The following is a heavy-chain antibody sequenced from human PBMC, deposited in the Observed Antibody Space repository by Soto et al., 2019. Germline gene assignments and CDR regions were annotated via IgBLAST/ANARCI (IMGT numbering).Heavy chain of an antibody. J-gene: IGHJ4*02. Sequence: GGSLRLSCAASGFTFSSYGMHWVRQAPGKGLEWVADITSDGGNKYYADSVKGRFTISRDNAKASLYLQMNSLRDEDTAVYYCARSPAYCSSSHDYWGRGTLVTVSS. D-gene: IGHD6-6*01. V-gene: IGHV3-30*03. CDR2: ITSDGGNK. CDR1: GFTFSSYG. CDR3: ARSPAYCSSSHDY.